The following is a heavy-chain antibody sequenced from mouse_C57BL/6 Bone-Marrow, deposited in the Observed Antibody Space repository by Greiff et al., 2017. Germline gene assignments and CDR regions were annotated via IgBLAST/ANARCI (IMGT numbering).Heavy chain of an antibody. CDR1: GYTFTSYW. CDR2: IDPSDSYT. V-gene: IGHV1-50*01. J-gene: IGHJ1*03. Sequence: QVQLQQPGAELVKPGASVKLSCKASGYTFTSYWMQWVKQRPGQGLEWIGEIDPSDSYTNYNQKFKGKATLTVDTSSSTAYMQLSSLTSEDSAVYYCASSFYDWYVDVWGTGTTVTVSS. D-gene: IGHD2-12*01. CDR3: ASSFYDWYVDV.